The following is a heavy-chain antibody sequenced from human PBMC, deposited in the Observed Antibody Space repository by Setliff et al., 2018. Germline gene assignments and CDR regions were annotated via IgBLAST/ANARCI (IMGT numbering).Heavy chain of an antibody. J-gene: IGHJ3*02. Sequence: ESLKISCAASRFTFSNYAMSWVRQAPGKGLEWVSAISASGRTTYSADSVKGRFTISRDNSKNTLSLQMNSLRAEDTAVYYCARDRGRQLGYTGDAFDIWGQGTMVTVSS. CDR1: RFTFSNYA. D-gene: IGHD5-18*01. V-gene: IGHV3-23*01. CDR2: ISASGRTT. CDR3: ARDRGRQLGYTGDAFDI.